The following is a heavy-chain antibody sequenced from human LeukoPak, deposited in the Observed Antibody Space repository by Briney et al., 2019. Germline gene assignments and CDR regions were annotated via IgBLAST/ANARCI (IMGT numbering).Heavy chain of an antibody. CDR3: ARLYSGWPDY. Sequence: PSETLSLTCTVSGGSISSYYWSWIRQPPGKGLEWIGEINHSGSTNYNPSLKSRVTISVDTSKNQFSLKLSSVTAADTAVYYCARLYSGWPDYWGQGTLVTVSS. CDR1: GGSISSYY. V-gene: IGHV4-34*01. CDR2: INHSGST. J-gene: IGHJ4*02. D-gene: IGHD6-19*01.